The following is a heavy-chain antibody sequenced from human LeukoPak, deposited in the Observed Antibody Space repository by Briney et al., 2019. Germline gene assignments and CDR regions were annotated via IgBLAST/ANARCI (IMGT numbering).Heavy chain of an antibody. D-gene: IGHD3/OR15-3a*01. CDR3: AKGTSLYYMDV. CDR2: ISGSGGST. V-gene: IGHV3-23*01. CDR1: GFTFSSYA. J-gene: IGHJ6*03. Sequence: GGSLRLSCAASGFTFSSYAMSWVRRAPGKGLEWVSAISGSGGSTYYADSVKGRFTTSRDNSKNTLNLQMNSLRAEDTALYYCAKGTSLYYMDVWGKGTTVTVSS.